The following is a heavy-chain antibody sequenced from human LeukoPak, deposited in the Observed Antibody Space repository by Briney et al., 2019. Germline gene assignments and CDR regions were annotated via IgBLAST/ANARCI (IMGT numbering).Heavy chain of an antibody. D-gene: IGHD5-12*01. J-gene: IGHJ4*02. V-gene: IGHV4-59*01. Sequence: PSETLSLTCSVSGGSIGSYHWNWIRQPSGKGLEWIGIVFNNGGTKHNPSLKSRVAISVDTSKNQFALKLSSVTAADTAVYYCVASYGGYVLDYWGQGALSSSPQ. CDR3: VASYGGYVLDY. CDR1: GGSIGSYH. CDR2: VFNNGGT.